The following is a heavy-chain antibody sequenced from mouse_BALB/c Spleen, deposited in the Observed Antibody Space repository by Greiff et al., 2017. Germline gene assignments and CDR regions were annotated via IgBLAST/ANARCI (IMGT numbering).Heavy chain of an antibody. Sequence: EVQLQESGPGLVKPSQSLSLTCSVTGYSITRGYYWNWIRQFPGNKLEWMGYISYDGSNNYNPSLKNRISITRDTSKNQFFLKLNSVTTEDTATYYCARGNYGPFAYWGQGTRVTVSA. V-gene: IGHV3-6*02. J-gene: IGHJ3*01. D-gene: IGHD1-2*01. CDR1: GYSITRGYY. CDR3: ARGNYGPFAY. CDR2: ISYDGSN.